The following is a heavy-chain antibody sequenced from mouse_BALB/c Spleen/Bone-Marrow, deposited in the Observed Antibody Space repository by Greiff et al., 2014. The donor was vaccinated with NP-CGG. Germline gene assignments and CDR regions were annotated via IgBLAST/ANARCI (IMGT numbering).Heavy chain of an antibody. CDR3: ARSEGRYHFAMNY. CDR1: GYTFTEYT. Sequence: VHVKQSGPELVKPGTSVKISCKTSGYTFTEYTMHWVKQSHGKSLEWIGGINPNNGGTSYNQKFKGKATLTVDKSSSTAYMELRSLTSEDSAVYYCARSEGRYHFAMNYWGQGTSVTVSS. V-gene: IGHV1-18*01. J-gene: IGHJ4*01. CDR2: INPNNGGT.